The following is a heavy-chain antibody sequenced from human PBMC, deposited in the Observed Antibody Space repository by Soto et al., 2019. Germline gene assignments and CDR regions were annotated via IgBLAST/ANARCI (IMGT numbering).Heavy chain of an antibody. V-gene: IGHV1-69*02. D-gene: IGHD3-22*01. CDR2: IIPILGIA. J-gene: IGHJ4*02. CDR3: ASMRDDTYFDY. CDR1: GGTFSSYT. Sequence: QVQLVQSGAEVKKPGSSVKVSCKASGGTFSSYTISWVRQAPGQGLEWMGRIIPILGIANYAQKFQGRATITADKSTSTAYMELSSLRSEDTAVYYCASMRDDTYFDYWGQGTLVTVSS.